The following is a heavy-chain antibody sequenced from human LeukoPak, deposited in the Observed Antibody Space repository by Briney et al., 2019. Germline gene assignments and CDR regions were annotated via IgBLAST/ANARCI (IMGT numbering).Heavy chain of an antibody. V-gene: IGHV4-34*01. Sequence: SETLSLTCAVYGGSFSGYYWSWIRQPPGKGLEWIGEINHSGSTNYNPSLKSRVTISVDTSKNQFSLKLSSVTAADTAVYYCARGSQWLVQTGPFDYWGQGTLVTVSS. D-gene: IGHD6-19*01. CDR3: ARGSQWLVQTGPFDY. CDR2: INHSGST. J-gene: IGHJ4*02. CDR1: GGSFSGYY.